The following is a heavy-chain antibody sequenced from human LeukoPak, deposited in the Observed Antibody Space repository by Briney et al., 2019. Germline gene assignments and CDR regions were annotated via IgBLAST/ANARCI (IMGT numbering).Heavy chain of an antibody. CDR3: ARAFNSEPGSYYYDSSYDAFDI. CDR2: ISSSSSTI. D-gene: IGHD3-22*01. Sequence: PGGSLRLSCAASGFTFSTYSMNWVRQTPGKGLEWVSYISSSSSTILYADSVKGRFTISRDNSKNTLYLQMNSLRAEDTAVYYCARAFNSEPGSYYYDSSYDAFDIWGQGTMVTVSS. CDR1: GFTFSTYS. V-gene: IGHV3-48*01. J-gene: IGHJ3*02.